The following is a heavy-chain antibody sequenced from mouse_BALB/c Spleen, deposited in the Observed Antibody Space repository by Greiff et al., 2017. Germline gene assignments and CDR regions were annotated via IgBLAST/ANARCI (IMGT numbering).Heavy chain of an antibody. CDR2: ISDGGSYT. D-gene: IGHD2-3*01. V-gene: IGHV5-4*02. CDR3: ASYDDGYTWFAY. Sequence: EVQPVESGGGLVKPGGSLKLSCAASGFPFSYYYMYLVQQTPEKRVEWVATISDGGSYTYYPDSVKGRFTISRDNSKNNLYLQMSSLKSEATAMYYCASYDDGYTWFAYWGQGTLVTVSA. J-gene: IGHJ3*01. CDR1: GFPFSYYY.